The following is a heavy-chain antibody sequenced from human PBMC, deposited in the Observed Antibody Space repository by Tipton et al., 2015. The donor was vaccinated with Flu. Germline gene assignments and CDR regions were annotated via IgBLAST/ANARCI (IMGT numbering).Heavy chain of an antibody. CDR3: ARTHYYYDSSGLPFDY. V-gene: IGHV5-51*03. CDR2: IYPGDSDT. CDR1: GYSFTSYW. Sequence: QSGAEVKKPGESLKISCKGSGYSFTSYWIGWVRQMPGKGLEWMGIIYPGDSDTRYSPSFQGQVTISADKSISTAYLQWSSLKASDTAMYYCARTHYYYDSSGLPFDYWRQGTLVTVSS. J-gene: IGHJ4*02. D-gene: IGHD3-22*01.